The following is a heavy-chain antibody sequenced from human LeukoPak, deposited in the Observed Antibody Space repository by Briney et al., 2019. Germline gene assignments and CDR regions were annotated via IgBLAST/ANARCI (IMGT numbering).Heavy chain of an antibody. V-gene: IGHV3-48*03. Sequence: GGSLRLSCAASGFTFSSYEMNWVRQAPGKGLEWVSYISSSGSTIYYADSVKGRFTISRDNAKNSLYLQMNSLRAEDTAAYYCARGNSNYYDSSGGHDAFDIWGQGTMVTVSS. CDR1: GFTFSSYE. J-gene: IGHJ3*02. D-gene: IGHD3-22*01. CDR2: ISSSGSTI. CDR3: ARGNSNYYDSSGGHDAFDI.